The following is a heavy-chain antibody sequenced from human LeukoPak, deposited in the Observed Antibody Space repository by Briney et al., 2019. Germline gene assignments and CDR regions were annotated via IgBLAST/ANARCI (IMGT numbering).Heavy chain of an antibody. CDR2: IYYSGST. V-gene: IGHV4-39*07. J-gene: IGHJ4*02. CDR1: GGSISSSSYY. Sequence: SETLSLTCTVCGGSISSSSYYWGWIRQPPGKGLEWIGSIYYSGSTYYNPSLKSRVTILVDTSKNQFSLKLRSVTAADTAVYYCARSGSGYLRYYFDYWGQGTLVTVSS. CDR3: ARSGSGYLRYYFDY. D-gene: IGHD5-12*01.